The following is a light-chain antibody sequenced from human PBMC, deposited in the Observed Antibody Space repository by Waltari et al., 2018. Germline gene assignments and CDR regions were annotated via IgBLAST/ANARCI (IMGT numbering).Light chain of an antibody. V-gene: IGLV7-46*01. Sequence: QAVVTQEPSLTVSPGGTVTLTCGSSTGAVTSGHYPYWFQQKPGHVPRTLIYDTTNKHSWTPARFSGSLLGGKAALTLSGAQPEDEADYYCLLWYSGARWVFGGGTNLSVL. CDR3: LLWYSGARWV. CDR1: TGAVTSGHY. J-gene: IGLJ3*02. CDR2: DTT.